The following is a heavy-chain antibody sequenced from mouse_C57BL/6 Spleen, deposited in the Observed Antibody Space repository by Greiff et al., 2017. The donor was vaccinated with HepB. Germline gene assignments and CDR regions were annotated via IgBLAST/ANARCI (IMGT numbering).Heavy chain of an antibody. V-gene: IGHV3-1*01. CDR3: ARGEPYGNYFDY. CDR2: ISYSGST. J-gene: IGHJ2*01. CDR1: GYSITSGYD. Sequence: EVQLQQSGPGMVKPSQSLSLTCTVTGYSITSGYDWHWIRHFPGNKLEWMGYISYSGSTNYNPSLKSRISITHDTSKNHFFLKLNSVTTEDTATYYCARGEPYGNYFDYWGQGTTLTVSP. D-gene: IGHD2-1*01.